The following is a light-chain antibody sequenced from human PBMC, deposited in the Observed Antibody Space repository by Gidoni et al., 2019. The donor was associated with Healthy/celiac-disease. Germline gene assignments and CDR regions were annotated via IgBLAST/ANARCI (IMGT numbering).Light chain of an antibody. CDR3: QQYGSSPFA. J-gene: IGKJ1*01. Sequence: DIVLTQSPATLSLSPGERATLSCRASQSVSSSYLAWYQQKPGQAPRLHIYGASSRATGIPDRFSGSGSGTDFTLTISRLEPEDFAVYYYQQYGSSPFAFGQGTKVEIK. CDR1: QSVSSSY. V-gene: IGKV3-20*01. CDR2: GAS.